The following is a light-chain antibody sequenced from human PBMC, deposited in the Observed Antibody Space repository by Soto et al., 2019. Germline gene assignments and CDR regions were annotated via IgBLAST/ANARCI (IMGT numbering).Light chain of an antibody. Sequence: QSVLTQPASVSGSPGQSITISCTGTSSDVGSYNLVSWYQQYPGKAPKLMIYEVTKRPSGVSNRFSGSKSGNTASLTISGLQAEDEANYYCCSYAGSDTYAVFGGGTKLNVL. CDR2: EVT. V-gene: IGLV2-23*02. J-gene: IGLJ2*01. CDR1: SSDVGSYNL. CDR3: CSYAGSDTYAV.